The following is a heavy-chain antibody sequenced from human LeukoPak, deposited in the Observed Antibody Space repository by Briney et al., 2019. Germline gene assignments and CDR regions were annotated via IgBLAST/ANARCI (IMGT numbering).Heavy chain of an antibody. J-gene: IGHJ6*02. Sequence: GGSLRLSCAASGFTFSSYAMNWVRQAPGKGLEWVAFISYDGSNKYYADSVKGRFTISRDNSKNTLYLQMNSLRAEDTAVYYCASQGGLLWFGELSGGMDVWDQGTTVTVSS. V-gene: IGHV3-30-3*01. CDR1: GFTFSSYA. CDR3: ASQGGLLWFGELSGGMDV. D-gene: IGHD3-10*01. CDR2: ISYDGSNK.